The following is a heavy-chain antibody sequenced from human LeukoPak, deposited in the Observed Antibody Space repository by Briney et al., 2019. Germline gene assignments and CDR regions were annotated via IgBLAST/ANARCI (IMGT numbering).Heavy chain of an antibody. J-gene: IGHJ4*02. CDR3: AGARHGNTYFDY. CDR2: IYFGGSET. CDR1: GYTLTTYW. D-gene: IGHD1-1*01. Sequence: GEALKISCRAFGYTLTTYWIGGVRPLPGKGLEGMGLIYFGGSETRYNPSFQGQVAISADKSISTAYLQLSSLKASDTAMYYCAGARHGNTYFDYWGQGTLVVVSS. V-gene: IGHV5-51*01.